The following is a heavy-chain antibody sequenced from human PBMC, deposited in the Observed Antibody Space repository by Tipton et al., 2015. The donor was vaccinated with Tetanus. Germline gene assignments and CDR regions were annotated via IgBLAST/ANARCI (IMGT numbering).Heavy chain of an antibody. Sequence: TLSLTCTVSGGSISSYYWSWIRQPPGKGLEWIGYIYYSGSTNYNPSLKSRVTISVDTSKNQFSLKLSSVTAADTAVYYCARGRGCTNGVCYLFDYWGQGTLVTVSS. D-gene: IGHD2-8*01. CDR3: ARGRGCTNGVCYLFDY. CDR2: IYYSGST. J-gene: IGHJ4*02. CDR1: GGSISSYY. V-gene: IGHV4-59*01.